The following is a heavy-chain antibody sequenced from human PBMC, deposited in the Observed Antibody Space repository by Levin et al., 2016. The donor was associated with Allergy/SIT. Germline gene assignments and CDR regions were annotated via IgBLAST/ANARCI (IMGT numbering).Heavy chain of an antibody. D-gene: IGHD4-17*01. CDR2: INHSGST. V-gene: IGHV4-34*01. Sequence: SETLSLTCAVYGGSFSGYYWSWIRQPPGKGLEWIGEINHSGSTNYNPSLKSRVTISVDTSKNQFSLKLSSVTAADTAVYYCARRSGYGPYRGWGQGTLVTVSS. J-gene: IGHJ4*02. CDR3: ARRSGYGPYRG. CDR1: GGSFSGYY.